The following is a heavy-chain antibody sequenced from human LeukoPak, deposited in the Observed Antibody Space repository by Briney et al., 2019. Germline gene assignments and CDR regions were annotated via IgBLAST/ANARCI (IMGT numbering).Heavy chain of an antibody. CDR3: ARDSGAAAHYFDY. CDR2: ISSSTSYT. J-gene: IGHJ4*02. CDR1: GFIFSDYY. Sequence: PGGSLRLSCAASGFIFSDYYMSWIRQAPGKGLEWVSYISSSTSYTKYADSVKGRFTISRDNAKNSVYLQMNSLRVEDTAVYYCARDSGAAAHYFDYWGQGTLVTVSS. D-gene: IGHD2-2*01. V-gene: IGHV3-11*05.